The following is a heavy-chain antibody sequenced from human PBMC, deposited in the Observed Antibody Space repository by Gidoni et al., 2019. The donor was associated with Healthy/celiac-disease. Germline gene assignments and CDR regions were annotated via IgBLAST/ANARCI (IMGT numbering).Heavy chain of an antibody. CDR3: ATDAYYYDSSGYYYPTFDY. D-gene: IGHD3-22*01. CDR1: GFTFSCYW. V-gene: IGHV3-7*01. CDR2: IKQDGSEK. Sequence: EVQLVESGGGLVQPGGSLRLSCAASGFTFSCYWMSWVRQAPGKGLEWVANIKQDGSEKYYVDSVKGRFTISRDNAKNSLYLQMNSLRAEDTAVYYCATDAYYYDSSGYYYPTFDYWGQGTLVTVSS. J-gene: IGHJ4*02.